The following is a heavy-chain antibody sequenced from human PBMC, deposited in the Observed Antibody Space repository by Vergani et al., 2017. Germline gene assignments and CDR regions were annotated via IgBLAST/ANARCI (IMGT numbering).Heavy chain of an antibody. V-gene: IGHV3-11*04. CDR2: ISPGASTV. CDR3: AKNPGISTTRHYYAMDG. Sequence: LEESGGGSVKPGGSLRLSCAASGFKFSDHYMSWIRQAPGKGLEWVSHISPGASTVSYTDSVTGRFTVSRDNDNTSLTLYMTTLRVEDTAVYYCAKNPGISTTRHYYAMDGWGQGTTVTVSS. J-gene: IGHJ6*02. CDR1: GFKFSDHY. D-gene: IGHD1-1*01.